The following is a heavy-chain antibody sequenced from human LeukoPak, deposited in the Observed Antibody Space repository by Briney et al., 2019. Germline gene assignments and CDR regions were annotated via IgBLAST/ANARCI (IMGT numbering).Heavy chain of an antibody. J-gene: IGHJ3*01. CDR3: ARASYYYDTTGLGAVDF. CDR1: GFTFNDHA. Sequence: SLRLSCAASGFTFNDHAMYWVRQAPGKGLEWISGINWNSDNICYADSVKGRFTISRDDAKNSLFLQMNSLRAEDTALYYCARASYYYDTTGLGAVDFWGQGTMVTVSS. D-gene: IGHD3-22*01. CDR2: INWNSDNI. V-gene: IGHV3-9*01.